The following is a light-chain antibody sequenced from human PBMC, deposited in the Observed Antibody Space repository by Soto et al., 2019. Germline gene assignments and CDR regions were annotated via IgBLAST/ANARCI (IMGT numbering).Light chain of an antibody. CDR3: SSYTGSSTHV. CDR1: SSDVGGYNY. J-gene: IGLJ1*01. Sequence: QSALTQPASVSGSPGQSITISCTGTSSDVGGYNYVSWYQQHPGKAPKLMIYDVSNRPSGVSTRFSGSKSGNTASLTISGLQAEDEADYYCSSYTGSSTHVFGEGTKLTVL. CDR2: DVS. V-gene: IGLV2-14*03.